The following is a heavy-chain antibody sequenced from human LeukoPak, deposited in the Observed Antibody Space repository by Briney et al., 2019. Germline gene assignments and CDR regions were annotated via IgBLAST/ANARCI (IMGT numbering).Heavy chain of an antibody. CDR2: IHYSGST. CDR3: ARTGSTGGY. J-gene: IGHJ4*02. D-gene: IGHD1-1*01. Sequence: SETLSLTCTVSGGSVSGGNYYCSWIRQSPGQGLEWIGYIHYSGSTVYNPSLKSRVIMSINASKNQFSLNMSSVAAAATAVYYCARTGSTGGYWGQGTLVTVSS. V-gene: IGHV4-61*01. CDR1: GGSVSGGNYY.